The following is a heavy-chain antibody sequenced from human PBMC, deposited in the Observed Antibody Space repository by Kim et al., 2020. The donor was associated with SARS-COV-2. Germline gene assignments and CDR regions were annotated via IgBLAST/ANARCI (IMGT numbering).Heavy chain of an antibody. CDR2: FDPEDGET. Sequence: ASVKVSCKVSGYPVNEFPMHWVRQAPGKGLEWMGRFDPEDGETIVAQKFQGRVTVSEDTSTNTAYLDLRSLKSDDTGVYYCATALGYSDALDPWGQGTLVTVSS. CDR1: GYPVNEFP. D-gene: IGHD5-12*01. J-gene: IGHJ5*02. CDR3: ATALGYSDALDP. V-gene: IGHV1-24*01.